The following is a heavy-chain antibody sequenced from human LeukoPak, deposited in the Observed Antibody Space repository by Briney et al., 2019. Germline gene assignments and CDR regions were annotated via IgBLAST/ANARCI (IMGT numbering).Heavy chain of an antibody. CDR3: ARRDGYIPTAFDI. Sequence: PSGTLSLTCTVSGGSISSHYWSWIRQPPGKGLEWIGYIYYSGSTNYNPSLKSRVTISVDTSKNQFSLKLSSVTAADTAVYYCARRDGYIPTAFDIWGQGTMVTVSS. CDR1: GGSISSHY. J-gene: IGHJ3*02. CDR2: IYYSGST. V-gene: IGHV4-59*08. D-gene: IGHD5-24*01.